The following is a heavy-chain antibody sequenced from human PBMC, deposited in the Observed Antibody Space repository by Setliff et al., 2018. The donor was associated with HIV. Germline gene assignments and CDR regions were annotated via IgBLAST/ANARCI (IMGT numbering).Heavy chain of an antibody. D-gene: IGHD3-16*02. CDR3: ARESLNLGELSSNPDASDI. V-gene: IGHV4-39*07. CDR2: FHYSGST. Sequence: TLSLTCNVSGGSISSSNYYWAWIRQPPGKGLEWIGSFHYSGSTSHSPSLRSRVTISIDTSKNQFSLKLTSVTAADTTVYYCARESLNLGELSSNPDASDIWGQGTMVTVSS. CDR1: GGSISSSNYY. J-gene: IGHJ3*02.